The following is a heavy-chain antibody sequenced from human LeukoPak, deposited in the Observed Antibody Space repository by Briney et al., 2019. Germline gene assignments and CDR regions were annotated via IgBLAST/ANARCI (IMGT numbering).Heavy chain of an antibody. J-gene: IGHJ4*02. V-gene: IGHV3-20*04. Sequence: PGGSLRLSCAASGFTFDDYGMSWVRQAPGKGLEWVSCINWSGTSTGYADSVKGRFTISRDNSKNTLYLQMNSLRAEDTAVYYCAKDGFVPPPHSSSSGRPYYFDYWGQGTLVTVSS. CDR1: GFTFDDYG. D-gene: IGHD6-13*01. CDR2: INWSGTST. CDR3: AKDGFVPPPHSSSSGRPYYFDY.